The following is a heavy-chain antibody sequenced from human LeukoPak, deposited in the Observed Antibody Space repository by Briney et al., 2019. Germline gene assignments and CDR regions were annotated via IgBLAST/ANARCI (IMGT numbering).Heavy chain of an antibody. CDR3: ARLAWDSSSWYDY. J-gene: IGHJ4*02. V-gene: IGHV4-39*01. CDR1: GGSISSGDYY. Sequence: SETLSLTCTVSGGSISSGDYYWSWIRQPPGKGLEWIGSTYYSGSVNNNPSLQSRVTISVDTSRNQFSLKLTSVTAADTAVYYCARLAWDSSSWYDYWGQGTLVTVSS. CDR2: TYYSGSV. D-gene: IGHD6-13*01.